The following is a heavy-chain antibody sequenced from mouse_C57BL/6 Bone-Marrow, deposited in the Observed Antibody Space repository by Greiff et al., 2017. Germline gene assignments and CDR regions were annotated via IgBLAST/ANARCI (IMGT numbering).Heavy chain of an antibody. Sequence: QVQLQQPGAELVRPGSSVKLSCKASGYTFTSYWMHWVKQRPIQGLEWIGNINPSDSDTHYNQKFKDKDTLTVDKSSSTAYMQLSSLTSEDSAVYYCARFYSNYEGYYAMDYWGQGTSVTVSS. J-gene: IGHJ4*01. CDR3: ARFYSNYEGYYAMDY. CDR1: GYTFTSYW. CDR2: INPSDSDT. V-gene: IGHV1-52*01. D-gene: IGHD2-5*01.